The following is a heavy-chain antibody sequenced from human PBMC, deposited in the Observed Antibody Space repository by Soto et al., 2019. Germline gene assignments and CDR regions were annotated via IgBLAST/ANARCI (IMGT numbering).Heavy chain of an antibody. Sequence: EVQLVESGGVVVQPGGSLRLSCAASGFTFDDYTMHWVRQAPGKGLEWVSLISWDGGSTYYADSVKGRFTISRDNSKNSLYLQINSLRTEDTALYYCAKGNTYYYDSSGFPKKNDWFDPWGQGTLVTVSS. J-gene: IGHJ5*02. V-gene: IGHV3-43*01. D-gene: IGHD3-22*01. CDR1: GFTFDDYT. CDR2: ISWDGGST. CDR3: AKGNTYYYDSSGFPKKNDWFDP.